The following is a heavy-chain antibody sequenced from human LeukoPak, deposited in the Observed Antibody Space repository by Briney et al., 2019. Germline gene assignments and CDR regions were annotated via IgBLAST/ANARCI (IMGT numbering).Heavy chain of an antibody. J-gene: IGHJ4*02. CDR3: AKTSGYPYYFDY. CDR1: GFTFVSYA. D-gene: IGHD3-22*01. Sequence: GGSLRLSCVASGFTFVSYAMSWVRQAPGKGREWVSAISGGGGSTNYADSVKGRFTISRDNSKNTLYLQMNSLRAEDTAVYYCAKTSGYPYYFDYWGQGTLVTVSS. CDR2: ISGGGGST. V-gene: IGHV3-23*01.